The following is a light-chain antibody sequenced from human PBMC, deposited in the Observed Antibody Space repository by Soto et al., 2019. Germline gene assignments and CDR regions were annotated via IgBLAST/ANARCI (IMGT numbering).Light chain of an antibody. V-gene: IGKV3-20*01. CDR1: QSVSSN. Sequence: EIVMTQSPATLSVSPGERATLSCRASQSVSSNLAWYQQKPGLAPRLLIYGVSTRATGIPDRFSGSGSGTDFTLTISRLEPEDFAVYFCQQYGRSPTTFGQGTKVDIK. CDR3: QQYGRSPTT. CDR2: GVS. J-gene: IGKJ1*01.